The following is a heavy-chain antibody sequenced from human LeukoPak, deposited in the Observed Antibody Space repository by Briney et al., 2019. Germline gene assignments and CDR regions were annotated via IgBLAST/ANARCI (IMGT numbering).Heavy chain of an antibody. CDR1: GFTFNNAW. J-gene: IGHJ3*02. D-gene: IGHD1-26*01. V-gene: IGHV3-66*01. CDR2: IYSGGST. CDR3: ARNIAGDAFDI. Sequence: GGSLRLSCAVSGFTFNNAWMSWVRQAPGKGLEWVSVIYSGGSTYYADSVKGRFTISRDNSKSTLYLQMNSLRAEDTAVYYCARNIAGDAFDIWGQGTMVTVSS.